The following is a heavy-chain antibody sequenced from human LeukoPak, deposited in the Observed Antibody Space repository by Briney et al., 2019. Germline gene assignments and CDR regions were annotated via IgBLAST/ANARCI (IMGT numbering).Heavy chain of an antibody. V-gene: IGHV3-53*01. D-gene: IGHD6-19*01. CDR1: GFTFSTNY. CDR2: IHSGGTK. CDR3: AREAVAGLIDY. Sequence: PGGSLRLSCAASGFTFSTNYMSWVRQAPGKGLEWVSVIHSGGTKYYADSVKGRFTISRDSSVNNLYLQMNNLRAEDTAVYYCAREAVAGLIDYWGQGTLVTVSS. J-gene: IGHJ4*02.